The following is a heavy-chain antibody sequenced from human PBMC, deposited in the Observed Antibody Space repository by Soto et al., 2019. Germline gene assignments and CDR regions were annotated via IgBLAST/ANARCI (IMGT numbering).Heavy chain of an antibody. Sequence: ASVKVSCKASGYTFTSYGISWVRQAPGQGLEWMGWISAYNGNTNYAQKFQGWVTMTRDTSISTAYMELSRLRSDDTAVYYCAREVYCSGGSCYNYYYGMDVWGQ. V-gene: IGHV1-18*01. CDR2: ISAYNGNT. CDR3: AREVYCSGGSCYNYYYGMDV. CDR1: GYTFTSYG. J-gene: IGHJ6*02. D-gene: IGHD2-15*01.